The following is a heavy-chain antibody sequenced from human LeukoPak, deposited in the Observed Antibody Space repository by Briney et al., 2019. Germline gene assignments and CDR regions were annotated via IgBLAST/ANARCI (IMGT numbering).Heavy chain of an antibody. CDR2: IRYDGSNT. V-gene: IGHV3-30*02. J-gene: IGHJ4*02. CDR3: AKDGTSYYYIYY. CDR1: GFTFSTYG. D-gene: IGHD2/OR15-2a*01. Sequence: RSLRLSCEASGFTFSTYGMHWVRQAPGKGLEWLAFIRYDGSNTYYADSVKGRFTVSRDDSKNTLYLQMNSLRGDDTAVYYCAKDGTSYYYIYYWGQGTLVTVSS.